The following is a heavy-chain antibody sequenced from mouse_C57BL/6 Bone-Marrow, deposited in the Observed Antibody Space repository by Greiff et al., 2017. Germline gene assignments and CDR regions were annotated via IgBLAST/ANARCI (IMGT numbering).Heavy chain of an antibody. V-gene: IGHV5-6*01. D-gene: IGHD1-1*01. CDR3: ARHGMIYYYGSILFAY. CDR1: GFTFSSYG. J-gene: IGHJ3*01. Sequence: EVKLMESGGDLVKPGGSLKLSCAASGFTFSSYGMSWVRQTPDKRLEWVATISSGGSYTYYPDSVKGRFTISRDHAKTNLYLKMSSLKSEDTAMYYCARHGMIYYYGSILFAYWGQGTLVTVSA. CDR2: ISSGGSYT.